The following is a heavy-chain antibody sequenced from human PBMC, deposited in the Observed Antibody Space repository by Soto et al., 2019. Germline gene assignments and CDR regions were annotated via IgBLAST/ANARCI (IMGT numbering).Heavy chain of an antibody. CDR3: AKRQGIGAAAKNFDF. CDR2: ISAGGNLI. D-gene: IGHD6-13*01. Sequence: GGSLRLSCAASGFIFSNHAMSWVRQVPGKGLEWVSGISAGGNLIYYADSVRGRFTMSRDNSKNMLYLQMNSLRAEDTAVYFCAKRQGIGAAAKNFDFWGKGARVTVSS. CDR1: GFIFSNHA. V-gene: IGHV3-23*01. J-gene: IGHJ4*02.